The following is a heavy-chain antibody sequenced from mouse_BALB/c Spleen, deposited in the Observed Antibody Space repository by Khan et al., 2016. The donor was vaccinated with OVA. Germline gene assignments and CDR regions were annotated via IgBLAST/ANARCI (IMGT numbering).Heavy chain of an antibody. D-gene: IGHD2-14*01. CDR3: TRGGTATYAGFPY. CDR2: INPYNGAS. Sequence: VQLQQSGPELVRPGASVKISCKASGYSFTGYYMHWVRQSHVKSLEWIGRINPYNGASTYNQNFTDKASLTVDKSSSTAYMELHSLTSEDSAVDYCTRGGTATYAGFPYWGQGTLVTVSA. J-gene: IGHJ3*01. CDR1: GYSFTGYY. V-gene: IGHV1-31*01.